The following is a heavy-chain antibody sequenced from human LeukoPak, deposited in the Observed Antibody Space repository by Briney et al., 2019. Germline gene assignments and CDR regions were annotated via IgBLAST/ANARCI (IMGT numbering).Heavy chain of an antibody. CDR2: ISAYNSNT. CDR3: ARDGYFDS. CDR1: GYTFTNYN. V-gene: IGHV1-18*01. Sequence: APVKVSCRASGYTFTNYNIAWVRQAPGQGLEWVGLISAYNSNTKYAQKIQGRVTMTTDTSTSTAYMELRSLRFDDTAIYYCARDGYFDSWGQGTLVTVSS. J-gene: IGHJ4*02.